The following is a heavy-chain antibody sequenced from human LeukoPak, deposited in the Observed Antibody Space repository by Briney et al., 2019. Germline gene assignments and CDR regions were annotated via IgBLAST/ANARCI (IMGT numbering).Heavy chain of an antibody. V-gene: IGHV3-72*01. J-gene: IGHJ3*02. Sequence: GGSLRLSCAASGFTFSDYILDWVRQAPGKGLEWVGRIRRGTNGYTTEYAASVKGRFIISRDDSQNSLYLHMNSLKTEDTAVYHCTRDAGEGGNRAFDIWGQGTMVNVSS. CDR2: IRRGTNGYTT. D-gene: IGHD4-23*01. CDR1: GFTFSDYI. CDR3: TRDAGEGGNRAFDI.